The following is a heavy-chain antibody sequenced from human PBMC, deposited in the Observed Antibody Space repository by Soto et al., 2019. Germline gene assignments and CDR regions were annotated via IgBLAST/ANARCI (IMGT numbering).Heavy chain of an antibody. CDR2: IYYSGST. CDR3: ARGPGASGTYHYFFDY. CDR1: GGSISSSSYY. V-gene: IGHV4-39*07. D-gene: IGHD3-10*01. J-gene: IGHJ4*02. Sequence: PSETLSLTCTVSGGSISSSSYYWGWIRQPPGKGLEWIGSIYYSGSTYYNPSLKSRVTISLDASKNQFSLKLNSATAADTAVYYCARGPGASGTYHYFFDYWGPGTLVTVSS.